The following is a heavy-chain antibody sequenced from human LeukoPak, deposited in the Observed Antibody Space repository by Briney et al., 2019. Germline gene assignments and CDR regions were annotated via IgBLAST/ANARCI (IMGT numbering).Heavy chain of an antibody. J-gene: IGHJ3*02. CDR2: ISHSGST. CDR3: ARDPVPHSGNNAFDI. CDR1: GYSISSGYY. D-gene: IGHD1-26*01. V-gene: IGHV4-38-2*02. Sequence: SETLSLTCTVSGYSISSGYYWGWIRQPPGRGLKWIGSISHSGSTYYNPSLKSRVTISVDTSKNQFSLKLSSVTAADTAVYYCARDPVPHSGNNAFDIWGQGTMVTVSS.